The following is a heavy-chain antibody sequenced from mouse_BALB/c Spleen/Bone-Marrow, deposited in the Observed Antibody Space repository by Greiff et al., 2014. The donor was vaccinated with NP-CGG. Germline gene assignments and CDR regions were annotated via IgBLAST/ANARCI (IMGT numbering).Heavy chain of an antibody. CDR1: GFTFSSYT. D-gene: IGHD3-1*01. CDR3: ARQLGLRWAMDY. V-gene: IGHV5-12-2*01. J-gene: IGHJ4*01. CDR2: ISNGGGST. Sequence: EVNLVESGGGLVQPGGSLKLSCAASGFTFSSYTVSWVRQTPEKRLEWVAYISNGGGSTYYPDTVKGRFTISRDNAKNTLYLQMSRLKSEDTAMYYCARQLGLRWAMDYWGQGTSVTVSS.